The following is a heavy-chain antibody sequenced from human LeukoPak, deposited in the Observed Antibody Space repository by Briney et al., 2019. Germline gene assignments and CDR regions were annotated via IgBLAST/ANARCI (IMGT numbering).Heavy chain of an antibody. CDR3: ARRTYGDTTLNWFDP. Sequence: GGSLRLSCAASGFTFSSYAMSWVRQAPGKGLEWVSVISGSSGSTYYADSVKGRFTISRDNSKNTLYLQMGSLRAEDTAVHYCARRTYGDTTLNWFDPWGQGTLVTVSS. D-gene: IGHD4-17*01. CDR2: ISGSSGST. CDR1: GFTFSSYA. V-gene: IGHV3-23*01. J-gene: IGHJ5*02.